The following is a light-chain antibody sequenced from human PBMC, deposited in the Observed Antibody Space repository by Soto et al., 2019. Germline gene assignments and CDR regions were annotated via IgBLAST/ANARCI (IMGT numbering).Light chain of an antibody. CDR3: QQRSNWPRT. CDR2: DSS. J-gene: IGKJ4*01. V-gene: IGKV3-11*01. Sequence: VLTQSPASLSLPPGGRGTPSCRLSQTVSSFLAWYQQKPGHAPSLLIHDSSDRATGIPATFSGSGSGTDFTLTISSLEPEDVAVYYCQQRSNWPRTFGGGTMVDIK. CDR1: QTVSSF.